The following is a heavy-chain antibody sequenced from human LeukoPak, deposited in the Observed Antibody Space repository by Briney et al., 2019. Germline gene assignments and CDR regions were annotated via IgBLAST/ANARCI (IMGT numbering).Heavy chain of an antibody. J-gene: IGHJ4*02. CDR2: INPNSGGT. CDR3: ARDSDSSGYYKLFDY. CDR1: GYTFTGYY. Sequence: ASVKVSCKASGYTFTGYYMHWVRQAPGQGLEWMGWINPNSGGTNYAQKFQGRVTMTRDTSISTAYMELSRLRSDDTAVYCCARDSDSSGYYKLFDYWGLGTLVTVSS. D-gene: IGHD3-22*01. V-gene: IGHV1-2*02.